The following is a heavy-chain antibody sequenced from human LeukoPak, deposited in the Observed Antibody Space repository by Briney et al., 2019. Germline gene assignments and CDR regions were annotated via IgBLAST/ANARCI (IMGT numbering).Heavy chain of an antibody. CDR3: ARGRVRYYDILTGYRYYYYYMDV. CDR1: GGSFSGYY. J-gene: IGHJ6*03. V-gene: IGHV4-34*01. D-gene: IGHD3-9*01. Sequence: KPSQTLSLTCAVYGGSFSGYYWSWVRQPPGKGLEWIGEINQSGSTNYNPSLQSRVTISVDTSKNQFSLKLSSVTAADTAVYYCARGRVRYYDILTGYRYYYYYMDVWGKGTTVTVSS. CDR2: INQSGST.